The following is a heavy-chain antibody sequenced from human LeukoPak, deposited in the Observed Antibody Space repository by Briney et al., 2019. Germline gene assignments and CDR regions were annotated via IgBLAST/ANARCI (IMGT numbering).Heavy chain of an antibody. CDR3: ARGWDTAMVFDY. Sequence: ASVKVSCKASGGTFSIYAISWVRQAPGQGLEWMGRIIPILGIANYAQKFQGRVTITADKSTSTAYMELSSLRSEDTAVYYCARGWDTAMVFDYWGQGTLVTVSS. J-gene: IGHJ4*02. V-gene: IGHV1-69*04. D-gene: IGHD5-18*01. CDR1: GGTFSIYA. CDR2: IIPILGIA.